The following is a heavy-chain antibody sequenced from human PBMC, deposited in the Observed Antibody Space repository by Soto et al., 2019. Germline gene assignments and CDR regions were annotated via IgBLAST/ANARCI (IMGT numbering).Heavy chain of an antibody. V-gene: IGHV4-59*12. CDR2: IYDSGST. D-gene: IGHD2-2*01. CDR1: GGSISNYY. Sequence: SATRSLTCPVSGGSISNYYWRWIRQPPGKELEWIVHIYDSGSTNYNPSLKSRVTISVDTSKNQFSLKLTSMTAADTAVYYRAGEPPYCSSSSCYQWFGTWGQGTLVTVS. J-gene: IGHJ5*02. CDR3: AGEPPYCSSSSCYQWFGT.